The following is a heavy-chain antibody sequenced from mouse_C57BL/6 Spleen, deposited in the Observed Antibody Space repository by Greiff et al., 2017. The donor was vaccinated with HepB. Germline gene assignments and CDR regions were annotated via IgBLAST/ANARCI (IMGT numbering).Heavy chain of an antibody. CDR1: GYTFTDYN. CDR3: ARRKYYGYYAMDY. J-gene: IGHJ4*01. Sequence: DVKLQESGPELVKPGASVKIPCKASGYTFTDYNMDWVKQSHGKSLEWIGDINPNNGGTIYNQKFKGKATLTVDKSSSTAYMELRSLTSEDTAVYYCARRKYYGYYAMDYWGQGTSVTVSS. D-gene: IGHD1-2*01. CDR2: INPNNGGT. V-gene: IGHV1-18*01.